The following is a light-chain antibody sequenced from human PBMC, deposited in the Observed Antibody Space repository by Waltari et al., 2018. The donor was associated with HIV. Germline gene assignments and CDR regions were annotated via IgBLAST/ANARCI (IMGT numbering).Light chain of an antibody. CDR2: HDS. Sequence: SYELSQPPSVSVSPGQPASITCSGDKLGDRFACWYQQKPGQSHVVVIYHDSERPSGIPERFSGSTSGNTATLTISGTQSMDEADYYCQAWDNSTAVFGGGTKLTVL. CDR3: QAWDNSTAV. J-gene: IGLJ2*01. CDR1: KLGDRF. V-gene: IGLV3-1*01.